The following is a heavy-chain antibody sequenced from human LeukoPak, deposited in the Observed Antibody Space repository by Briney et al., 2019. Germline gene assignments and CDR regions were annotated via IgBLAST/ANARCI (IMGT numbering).Heavy chain of an antibody. CDR3: TRETSSWYFDY. V-gene: IGHV1-8*01. Sequence: ASVKVSCKASGYTLTSYDINWVRQATGQGLEWMGWMNPNSGRTGYAQNFQGRITITRNTSISTAYMELSSLRSEDTAVYYCTRETSSWYFDYWGQGTLVTVSS. CDR2: MNPNSGRT. CDR1: GYTLTSYD. J-gene: IGHJ4*02.